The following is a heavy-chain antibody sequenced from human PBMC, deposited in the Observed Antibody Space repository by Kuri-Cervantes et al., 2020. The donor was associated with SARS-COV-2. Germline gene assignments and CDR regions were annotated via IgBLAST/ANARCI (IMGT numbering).Heavy chain of an antibody. Sequence: ESLKSSCTVSGDSISSSSYYWGWIRQPPGKGLEWIGTIYYSGSTDYNPSLKSRVTISVDTSKNQFSLKLRSVTATDTAVCYCARLFSPWSVVGDYWGQGTLVTVSS. CDR2: IYYSGST. CDR1: GDSISSSSYY. V-gene: IGHV4-39*01. J-gene: IGHJ4*02. CDR3: ARLFSPWSVVGDY. D-gene: IGHD1-1*01.